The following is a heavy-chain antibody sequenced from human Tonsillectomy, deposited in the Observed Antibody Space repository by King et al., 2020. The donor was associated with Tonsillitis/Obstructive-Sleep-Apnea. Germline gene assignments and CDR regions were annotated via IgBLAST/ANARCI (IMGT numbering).Heavy chain of an antibody. CDR1: GFTFSSYG. CDR3: ARRGDFWSGSKAYYYMDV. V-gene: IGHV3-33*01. J-gene: IGHJ6*03. D-gene: IGHD3-3*01. CDR2: IWYDGSNK. Sequence: VQLVESGGGVVQPGRSLRLSCAASGFTFSSYGMHWVRQAPGKGLEWVAVIWYDGSNKYYADSVKGRFTISRDNSKNTLYLQMNSLKDEDTAVYYCARRGDFWSGSKAYYYMDVWGKGTTVTVSS.